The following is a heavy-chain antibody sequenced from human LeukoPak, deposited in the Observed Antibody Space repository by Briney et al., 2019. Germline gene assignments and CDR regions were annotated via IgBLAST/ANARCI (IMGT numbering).Heavy chain of an antibody. D-gene: IGHD2-21*01. J-gene: IGHJ6*03. Sequence: KPSETLSLTCAVYGGPFSGYYWSWIRQPPGKGREWIGEINHSGSTNYNTSLKRRVTISVATSKNQFSLRLSSVTAADTAVYYCAGEAPIMLFPLDYNMDVWGKGITVTVSS. CDR1: GGPFSGYY. V-gene: IGHV4-34*01. CDR3: AGEAPIMLFPLDYNMDV. CDR2: INHSGST.